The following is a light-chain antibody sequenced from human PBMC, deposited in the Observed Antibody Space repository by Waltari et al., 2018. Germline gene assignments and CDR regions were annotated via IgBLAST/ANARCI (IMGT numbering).Light chain of an antibody. CDR1: QNVNTY. V-gene: IGKV3-20*01. CDR2: GAY. J-gene: IGKJ1*01. Sequence: IVLTQSPGTLSLSPGERATLPCRASQNVNTYLAWYQQKPGQAPMLLINGAYTRATGIPDRFSGSGFGKDFSLTISRLEAEDFAVYYCQHHVRLPATFGQGTKVEIK. CDR3: QHHVRLPAT.